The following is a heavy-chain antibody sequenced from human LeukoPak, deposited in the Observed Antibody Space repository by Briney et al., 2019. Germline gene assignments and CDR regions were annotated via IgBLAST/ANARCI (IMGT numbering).Heavy chain of an antibody. CDR3: ATWGRYYDFDY. V-gene: IGHV3-11*01. D-gene: IGHD3-22*01. CDR2: ITSSGSAM. Sequence: PGGSLRLSCAVSGVTFNEYYMNWIRQAPGKGLEWISYITSSGSAMYYADSVKGRFTISRDNAKNSLYLHMNSLRAEDTAVYYCATWGRYYDFDYWGQGTLVTVSS. J-gene: IGHJ4*02. CDR1: GVTFNEYY.